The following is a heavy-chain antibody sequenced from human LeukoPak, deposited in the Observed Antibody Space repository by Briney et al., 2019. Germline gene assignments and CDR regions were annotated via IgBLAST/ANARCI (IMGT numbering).Heavy chain of an antibody. J-gene: IGHJ3*01. CDR3: AKDRGTITMTQDV. Sequence: GGSVRLSCAASGFTFSSYGMHWVRQAPGKGLEWVAVISYDGSNKYYADSVKGRFTISRDNSKNTLYLQMNSLRAEDTAVYYCAKDRGTITMTQDVWGQGTMITVSS. V-gene: IGHV3-30*18. CDR1: GFTFSSYG. CDR2: ISYDGSNK. D-gene: IGHD3-22*01.